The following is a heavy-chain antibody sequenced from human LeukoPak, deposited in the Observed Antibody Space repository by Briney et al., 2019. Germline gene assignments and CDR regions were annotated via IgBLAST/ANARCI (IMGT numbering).Heavy chain of an antibody. V-gene: IGHV1-69*06. Sequence: SVKVSCKASGGTFSSYAISWVRQAPGQGLEWMGGIIPIFGTANYAQKFQGRVTITADKSTSTAYMELSSLRSEDTAVYYCARGSYYYDSSGYTLNNWFDPWGQGTLVTVSS. CDR2: IIPIFGTA. J-gene: IGHJ5*02. CDR3: ARGSYYYDSSGYTLNNWFDP. CDR1: GGTFSSYA. D-gene: IGHD3-22*01.